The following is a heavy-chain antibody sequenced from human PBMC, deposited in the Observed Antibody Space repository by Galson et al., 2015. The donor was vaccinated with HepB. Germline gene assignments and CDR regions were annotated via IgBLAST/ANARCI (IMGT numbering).Heavy chain of an antibody. Sequence: ETLSLTCTVSGGSISSSAYYWGWIRQPPGKGLEWIGSVYYSGRTYYNPSLNSRVTASMDTSEKQFSLRLSSVTAADTAVYFCARHILFGEIPDYFDYWGQGILVTVSS. V-gene: IGHV4-39*01. CDR3: ARHILFGEIPDYFDY. J-gene: IGHJ4*02. CDR2: VYYSGRT. CDR1: GGSISSSAYY. D-gene: IGHD3-10*01.